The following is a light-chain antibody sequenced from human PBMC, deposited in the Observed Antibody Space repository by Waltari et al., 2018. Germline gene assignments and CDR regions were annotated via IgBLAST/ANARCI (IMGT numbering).Light chain of an antibody. CDR1: QSVSSN. CDR3: QQYNNWPLFT. V-gene: IGKV3-15*01. CDR2: GAS. J-gene: IGKJ3*01. Sequence: EIVMTQSPATLSVSPGERATLSCRASQSVSSNLAWYQQKPGQAPRLLIYGASTRATGIPATFSGSGSGTEFTLTISSMQSEDFAVYYCQQYNNWPLFTFGSGTKVDIK.